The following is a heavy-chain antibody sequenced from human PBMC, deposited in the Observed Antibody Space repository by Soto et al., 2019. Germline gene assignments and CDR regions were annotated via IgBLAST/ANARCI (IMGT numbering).Heavy chain of an antibody. V-gene: IGHV1-2*02. Sequence: GAAVKVSCKASGYTFTGYYMHWVRQAPGQGLEWMGWINPNSGGTNYAQKFQGRVTMTRDASISTAYMELSRLRSDDTAAYYCARDRTPLLWFGEFSDYGMDVWGQGTTVTVSS. D-gene: IGHD3-10*01. CDR1: GYTFTGYY. CDR2: INPNSGGT. J-gene: IGHJ6*02. CDR3: ARDRTPLLWFGEFSDYGMDV.